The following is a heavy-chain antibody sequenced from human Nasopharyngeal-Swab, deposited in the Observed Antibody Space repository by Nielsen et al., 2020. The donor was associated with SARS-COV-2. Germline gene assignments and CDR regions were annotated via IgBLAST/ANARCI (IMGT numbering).Heavy chain of an antibody. J-gene: IGHJ4*02. CDR3: ARDLNPHYDILPGPFDY. CDR1: GYTFTSYY. V-gene: IGHV1-46*01. Sequence: ASAKVSCKASGYTFTSYYMHWVRQAPGQGLEWMGIINPSGGSTSYAQKFQGRVTMTRDTSTSTVYMELSSLRSEDTAVYYCARDLNPHYDILPGPFDYWGQGTLVTVSS. D-gene: IGHD3-9*01. CDR2: INPSGGST.